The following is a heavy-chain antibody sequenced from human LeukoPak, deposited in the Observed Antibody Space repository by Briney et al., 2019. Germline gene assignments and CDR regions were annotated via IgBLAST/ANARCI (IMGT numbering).Heavy chain of an antibody. CDR1: GFTFSSYG. J-gene: IGHJ4*02. D-gene: IGHD6-6*01. Sequence: GGPLRLSCAASGFTFSSYGMHWVRQAPGKGLEWVANIKQDGSVKYYVDSVKGRFTISRDNTKNSVYLQMISLRAEDTAVYKCARIGYSSSSLDFWGRGTLVTVSS. V-gene: IGHV3-7*03. CDR2: IKQDGSVK. CDR3: ARIGYSSSSLDF.